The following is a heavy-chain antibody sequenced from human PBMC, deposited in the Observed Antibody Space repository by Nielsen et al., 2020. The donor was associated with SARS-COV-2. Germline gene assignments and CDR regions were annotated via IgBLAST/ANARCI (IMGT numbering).Heavy chain of an antibody. CDR1: GGSISSSSYY. J-gene: IGHJ6*03. CDR3: ARHPGGGIYYYYYYMDV. CDR2: IYYSGST. Sequence: SETLSLTCTVSGGSISSSSYYWGWIRQPPGKGLEWIGSIYYSGSTYYNPSLKSRVTISVDTSKNQFSLKLSSVTAADTAVYYCARHPGGGIYYYYYYMDVWGKGTTVTVSS. D-gene: IGHD3-16*02. V-gene: IGHV4-39*01.